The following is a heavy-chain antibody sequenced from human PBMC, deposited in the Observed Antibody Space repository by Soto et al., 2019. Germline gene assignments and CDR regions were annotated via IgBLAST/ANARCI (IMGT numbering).Heavy chain of an antibody. J-gene: IGHJ4*02. CDR1: GFTFSSHW. CDR3: ARDRPELLNPTGHPMFDY. Sequence: EVQLVESGGGLVQPGGSLRLSCAASGFTFSSHWMHWVRQVPGKGLVWVSRIKSDGSSTAYADSVKGRFTISRYNAKNTLYLQMKSLRVEDTAIYYCARDRPELLNPTGHPMFDYWGQGTLVTVSS. D-gene: IGHD1-7*01. CDR2: IKSDGSST. V-gene: IGHV3-74*01.